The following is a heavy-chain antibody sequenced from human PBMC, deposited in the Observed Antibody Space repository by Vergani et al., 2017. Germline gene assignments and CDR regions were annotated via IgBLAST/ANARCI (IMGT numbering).Heavy chain of an antibody. CDR3: ARHVTQDYYNDSDYFDY. CDR1: GGSFFNSRYY. Sequence: QLQLQESGPGLVKPSVTLSLTCSVTGGSFFNSRYYWGWIRQPPGKGLEWIGSMDYKGRAYYTPSLRRRVAISIDTSKMQFSLKLYSLTAADTAIYYCARHVTQDYYNDSDYFDYWGLGTLVTVSS. CDR2: MDYKGRA. V-gene: IGHV4-39*01. J-gene: IGHJ4*02. D-gene: IGHD3-22*01.